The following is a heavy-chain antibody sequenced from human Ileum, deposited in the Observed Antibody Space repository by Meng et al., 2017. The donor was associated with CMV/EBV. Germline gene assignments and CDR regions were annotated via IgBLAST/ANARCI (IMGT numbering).Heavy chain of an antibody. CDR2: ISDSSAYI. V-gene: IGHV3-21*01. CDR1: GFTLSDYA. J-gene: IGHJ3*02. D-gene: IGHD3-22*01. CDR3: ARTDYYDGRGYKVRGAFDI. Sequence: GESLKISCAASGFTLSDYAMNWVRQAPGKGLEWVSFISDSSAYIYYPDSVKGRFTISRDNAKNSLYLQINSLRAEDTAVYYCARTDYYDGRGYKVRGAFDIWGQGTMVTVSS.